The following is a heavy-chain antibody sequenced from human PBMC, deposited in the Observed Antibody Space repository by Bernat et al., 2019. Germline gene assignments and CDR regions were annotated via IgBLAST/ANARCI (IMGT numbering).Heavy chain of an antibody. D-gene: IGHD3-9*01. CDR2: IKSKTDGGTT. V-gene: IGHV3-15*07. J-gene: IGHJ4*02. CDR3: TTDILYDILTGYWFDY. CDR1: GFTFSSYA. Sequence: VQLVESGGGVVQPGRSLRLSCAASGFTFSSYAMHWVRQAPGKGLEWVGRIKSKTDGGTTDYAAPVKGRFTISRDDSKNTLYLQMNSLKTEDTAVYYCTTDILYDILTGYWFDYWGQGTLVTVSS.